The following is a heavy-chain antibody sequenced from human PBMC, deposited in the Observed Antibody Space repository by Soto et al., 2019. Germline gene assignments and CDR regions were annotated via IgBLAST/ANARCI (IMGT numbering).Heavy chain of an antibody. Sequence: GGSLRLSCAASGFTFSSYGMHWVRQAPGKGLEWVAVISHDGSNKYYADSVKGRFTTSRDNSKNTLYLQMNSLRAEDTAVYYCAKDQSVATIKGNGMDVWGQGTTVTVSS. V-gene: IGHV3-30*18. J-gene: IGHJ6*02. CDR1: GFTFSSYG. D-gene: IGHD5-12*01. CDR2: ISHDGSNK. CDR3: AKDQSVATIKGNGMDV.